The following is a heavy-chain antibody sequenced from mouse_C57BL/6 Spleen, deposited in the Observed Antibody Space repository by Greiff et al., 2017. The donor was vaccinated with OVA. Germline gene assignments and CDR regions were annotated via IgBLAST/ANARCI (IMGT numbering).Heavy chain of an antibody. Sequence: EVQLVESGGELVKPGGSLKLSCAASGFTFSSYGMSWVRQTPDKRLEWVATISRGGSYTYYPDSVKGRFTISRDNAKNTLYLQMSSLKSEDTAMYYCARGGVYDGFAYWGQGTLVTVSA. J-gene: IGHJ3*01. CDR3: ARGGVYDGFAY. V-gene: IGHV5-6*01. D-gene: IGHD1-1*01. CDR1: GFTFSSYG. CDR2: ISRGGSYT.